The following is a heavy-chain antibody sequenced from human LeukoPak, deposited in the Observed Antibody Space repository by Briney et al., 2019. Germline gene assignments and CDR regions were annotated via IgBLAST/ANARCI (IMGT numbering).Heavy chain of an antibody. CDR1: GGSLSDDY. CDR3: ARRRPPPMLNLEEDTQYYMAV. J-gene: IGHJ6*03. Sequence: SETLSLTCSVSGGSLSDDYWSWIRQPPGKALEWIGYINYGGSTNYNPSLKSRVTISVDTSKNQFSLNLNSVSAADTAVYFWARRRPPPMLNLEEDTQYYMAVWGWGPTVTVSS. D-gene: IGHD3-16*01. V-gene: IGHV4-59*08. CDR2: INYGGST.